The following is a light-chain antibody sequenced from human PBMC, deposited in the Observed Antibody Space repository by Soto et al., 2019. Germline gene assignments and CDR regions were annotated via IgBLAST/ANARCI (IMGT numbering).Light chain of an antibody. CDR1: QSVSSSY. V-gene: IGKV3-20*01. CDR2: GAS. J-gene: IGKJ1*01. Sequence: EIVLTQSPGTLSLSPGERATLSCRASQSVSSSYLAWYQQKPGQAPRLLIYGASSRATGIPDRFSGSGSGTDVTLTISRLEPEDFAVYSCQQYGSSRTFGQGTKVEIK. CDR3: QQYGSSRT.